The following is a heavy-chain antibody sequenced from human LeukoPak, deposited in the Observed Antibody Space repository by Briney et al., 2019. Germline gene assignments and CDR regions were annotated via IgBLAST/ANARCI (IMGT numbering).Heavy chain of an antibody. Sequence: GGSLRLSCAASGFTFSSYWMHWVRQGPGKGLVWVSRINSDGSTTSYADSVKGRFTISRDNAKNSLYLQMNSLRAEDTAVYYCARLSSRDFWSGYYDYWGQGTLVTVSS. CDR3: ARLSSRDFWSGYYDY. V-gene: IGHV3-74*01. D-gene: IGHD3-3*01. CDR2: INSDGSTT. CDR1: GFTFSSYW. J-gene: IGHJ4*02.